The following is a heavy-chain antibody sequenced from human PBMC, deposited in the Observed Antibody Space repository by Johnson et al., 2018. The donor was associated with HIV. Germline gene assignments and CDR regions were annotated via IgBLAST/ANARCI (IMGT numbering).Heavy chain of an antibody. Sequence: EVQLVESGGGVVQPGRSLRLSCAASGFTFSRYTMHWVRQAPGKGLEYVSTISSNGASTYYANSVKGRFTISRDNAKNSLYLQMNSLRAEETAVYYCAIIPPHYYDSSGLSYSRTRHAFDIWGQGTMVTVSS. CDR2: ISSNGAST. CDR1: GFTFSRYT. CDR3: AIIPPHYYDSSGLSYSRTRHAFDI. V-gene: IGHV3-64*01. J-gene: IGHJ3*02. D-gene: IGHD3-22*01.